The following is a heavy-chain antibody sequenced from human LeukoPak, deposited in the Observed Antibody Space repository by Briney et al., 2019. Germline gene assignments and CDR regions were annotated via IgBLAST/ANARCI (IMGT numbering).Heavy chain of an antibody. Sequence: GASVKVSCRASGYTFTGYYMHWVRQAPGQGLEWMGWINPNSGGTNYAQKFQGRVTMTRDTSISTAYMELSRLRSDDTAVYYCARGGLCGSYTCFDYWGQGTLVTVSS. V-gene: IGHV1-2*02. D-gene: IGHD1-26*01. J-gene: IGHJ4*02. CDR2: INPNSGGT. CDR3: ARGGLCGSYTCFDY. CDR1: GYTFTGYY.